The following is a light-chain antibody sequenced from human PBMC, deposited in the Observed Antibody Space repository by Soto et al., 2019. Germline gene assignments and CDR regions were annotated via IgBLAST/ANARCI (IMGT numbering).Light chain of an antibody. CDR2: AAS. CDR1: QGISSW. Sequence: DIQMTQSPSSVSASVGDRVTITCRSSQGISSWLAWYQPKPGKAPNLLIYAASSLQSGVPSRFSGCGSGTDFTLTISSLQSEDFVSYYCQQTNSFPLTFGGGTTVEIK. CDR3: QQTNSFPLT. J-gene: IGKJ4*01. V-gene: IGKV1-12*01.